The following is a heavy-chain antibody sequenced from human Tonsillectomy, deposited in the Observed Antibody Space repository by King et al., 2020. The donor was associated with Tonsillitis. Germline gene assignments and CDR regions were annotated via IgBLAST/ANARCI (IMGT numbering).Heavy chain of an antibody. V-gene: IGHV4-34*01. Sequence: VQLQQWGAGLLKPSETLSLTCAVYGGSFSGYYWSWIRQSPGKGLEWIGEINHSGSTNYNPSLKSRVTISVDTSKNHFSLKQSSVTAADTAVYYCARGGYTYAYRNDALDIWGQGTMVTVSS. CDR1: GGSFSGYY. CDR2: INHSGST. D-gene: IGHD3-16*01. CDR3: ARGGYTYAYRNDALDI. J-gene: IGHJ3*02.